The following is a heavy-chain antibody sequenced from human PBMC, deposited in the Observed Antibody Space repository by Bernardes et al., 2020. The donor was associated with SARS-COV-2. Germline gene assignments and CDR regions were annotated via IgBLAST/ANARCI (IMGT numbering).Heavy chain of an antibody. CDR3: TRDPSGTSPA. Sequence: GGSLRLSCAASGFSFNTYWMHWVRQVPGKGLVWVSHINSDGSRTNHADSVKGRFTIFRDNAKNTLYLQMNSLRAEDTAVYYCTRDPSGTSPAWGQGTLVTVSS. J-gene: IGHJ5*02. D-gene: IGHD1-1*01. CDR1: GFSFNTYW. CDR2: INSDGSRT. V-gene: IGHV3-74*01.